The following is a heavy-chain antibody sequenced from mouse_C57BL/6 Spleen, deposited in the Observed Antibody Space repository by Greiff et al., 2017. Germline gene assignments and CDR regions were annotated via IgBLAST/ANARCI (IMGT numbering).Heavy chain of an antibody. V-gene: IGHV1-64*01. CDR1: GYTFTSYW. CDR3: APADYAIDY. J-gene: IGHJ4*01. CDR2: IHPNSGST. Sequence: QVKLQQPGAELVKPGASVKLSCKASGYTFTSYWMHWVKQRPGQGLEWIGMIHPNSGSTNYNEKLKSKATLTVDKSSSTAYMQLSSLTSEYSAGYYYAPADYAIDYWGQGTSVTVSS.